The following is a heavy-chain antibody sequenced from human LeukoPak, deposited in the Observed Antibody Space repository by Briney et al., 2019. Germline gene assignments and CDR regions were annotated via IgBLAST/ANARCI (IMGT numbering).Heavy chain of an antibody. J-gene: IGHJ3*02. V-gene: IGHV4-38-2*02. D-gene: IGHD2-2*01. Sequence: SETLSLTCTVSGYSISSGYYWGWIRQPPGKGLEWIGSIYHSGSTYYNPSLKSRVTISVDRSKNQFSLKLSSVTAADTAVYYCARDIVVVPAATHDAFDIWGQGTMVTVSS. CDR2: IYHSGST. CDR1: GYSISSGYY. CDR3: ARDIVVVPAATHDAFDI.